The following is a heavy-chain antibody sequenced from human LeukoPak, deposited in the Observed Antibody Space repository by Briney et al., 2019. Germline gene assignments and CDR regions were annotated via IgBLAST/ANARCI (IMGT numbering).Heavy chain of an antibody. V-gene: IGHV4-38-2*02. CDR1: GYSISSGCY. J-gene: IGHJ4*02. CDR3: ARVDRDYYGSGVY. Sequence: SETLSLTCTVSGYSISSGCYWGWIRQPPGKGLEWIGSIYYSGSTYYNPSLKSRVTISVDTSKNQFSLKLSSVTAADTAVYYCARVDRDYYGSGVYWGQGTLVTVSS. CDR2: IYYSGST. D-gene: IGHD3-10*01.